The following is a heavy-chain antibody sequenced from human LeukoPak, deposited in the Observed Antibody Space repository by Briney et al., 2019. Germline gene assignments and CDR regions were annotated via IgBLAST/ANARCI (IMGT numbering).Heavy chain of an antibody. CDR3: ARDGRIAVDPYYYYYMDV. V-gene: IGHV1-46*01. CDR2: INPSGGST. Sequence: GASVKVSCKASGYTFTSYYMHWVRQAPGQGLEWMGLINPSGGSTSYAQKFRGRVTMTRDMSTSTVYMELSSLRSEDTAVYYCARDGRIAVDPYYYYYMDVWGKGTTVTVSS. D-gene: IGHD6-19*01. CDR1: GYTFTSYY. J-gene: IGHJ6*03.